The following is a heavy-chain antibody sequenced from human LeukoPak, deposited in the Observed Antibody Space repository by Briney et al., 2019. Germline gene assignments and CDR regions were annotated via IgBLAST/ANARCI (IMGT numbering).Heavy chain of an antibody. CDR2: ISGSGYRT. CDR3: AKDADILATGFGGS. Sequence: GGSLRLSCVATGFCFSNYSMHWVRQAPRKGMEWVSAISGSGYRTYYADSVKGRFTISRDKWKNTLYLQMNSLRAEDTALYYCAKDADILATGFGGSWGQGTLVTVSS. D-gene: IGHD5-12*01. J-gene: IGHJ5*02. V-gene: IGHV3-23*01. CDR1: GFCFSNYS.